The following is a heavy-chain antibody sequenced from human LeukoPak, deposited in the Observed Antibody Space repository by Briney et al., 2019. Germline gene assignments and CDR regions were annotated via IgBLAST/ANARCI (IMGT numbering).Heavy chain of an antibody. Sequence: PSETLSLTCAVYGGSFSGYYWSWIRQPPGKGLEWIGEINHSGSTNYNPSLKSRVTISVDTSKNQFSLKLSSVTAADTAVYYCARDAAVAVYYFDYWGQGTLVTVSS. D-gene: IGHD6-19*01. CDR1: GGSFSGYY. CDR3: ARDAAVAVYYFDY. V-gene: IGHV4-34*01. J-gene: IGHJ4*02. CDR2: INHSGST.